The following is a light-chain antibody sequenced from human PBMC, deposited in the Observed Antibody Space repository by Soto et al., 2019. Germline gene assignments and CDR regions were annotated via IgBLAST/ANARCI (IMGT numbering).Light chain of an antibody. Sequence: QSVLTQPPSASGTPGQRVTISCSGSSSNIGSNTVNWYQQLPGTAPKLLIYSNNQRPSGVPDRFSGSKSGTSASLAISGLQSEDEADYYSAAWDDSLNAWVFGGGTKLTVL. CDR2: SNN. CDR1: SSNIGSNT. CDR3: AAWDDSLNAWV. J-gene: IGLJ3*02. V-gene: IGLV1-44*01.